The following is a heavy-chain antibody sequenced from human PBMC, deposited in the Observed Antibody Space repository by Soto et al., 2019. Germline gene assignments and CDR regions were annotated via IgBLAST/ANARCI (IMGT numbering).Heavy chain of an antibody. Sequence: ASVKVCCKASGDTFTSYYMHWVRQAPGQGLEWMGWISTYNGNTKYAQKVQGRLTMTTDTSTSTANMELTSLRSDDTAVYYCARTTVTASYYYMDVWGKGTTVTVSS. J-gene: IGHJ6*03. CDR2: ISTYNGNT. CDR1: GDTFTSYY. D-gene: IGHD4-17*01. CDR3: ARTTVTASYYYMDV. V-gene: IGHV1-18*04.